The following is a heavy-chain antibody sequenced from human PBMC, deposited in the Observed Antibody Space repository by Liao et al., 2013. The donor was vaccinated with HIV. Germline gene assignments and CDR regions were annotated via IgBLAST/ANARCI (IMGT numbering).Heavy chain of an antibody. CDR3: AREMTQGWFDP. J-gene: IGHJ5*02. Sequence: RLQLQESGPGLAKPSETLSLTCSVSGDSISSNNYYWAWIRQPPGSGLEWIGSIHHSGNTYYNMSLKGRLALSADTSTNQIFLDLTSLTAADTAVYYCAREMTQGWFDPWGQGTLVIVSS. CDR1: GDSISSNNYY. V-gene: IGHV4-39*06. CDR2: IHHSGNT.